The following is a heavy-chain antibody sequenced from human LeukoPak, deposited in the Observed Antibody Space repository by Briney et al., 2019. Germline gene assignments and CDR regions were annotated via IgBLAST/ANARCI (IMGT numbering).Heavy chain of an antibody. J-gene: IGHJ4*02. Sequence: GGSLRLSCAASGFTFSSYAMSWVRQAPGRGLEWVSTISGSGGSTYYADPVKGRFTISRDNSKNMLYLQMNSLRAEDTAVYYCAKDLYTSRYACCFDYWGQGTLVTVSS. V-gene: IGHV3-23*01. CDR2: ISGSGGST. CDR3: AKDLYTSRYACCFDY. D-gene: IGHD6-13*01. CDR1: GFTFSSYA.